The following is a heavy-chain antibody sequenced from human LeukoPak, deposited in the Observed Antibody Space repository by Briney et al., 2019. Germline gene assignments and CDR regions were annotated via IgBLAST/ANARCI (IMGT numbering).Heavy chain of an antibody. CDR2: IYYSGST. D-gene: IGHD3-10*01. CDR3: AREADYGSGSPDTFDY. V-gene: IGHV4-59*01. CDR1: GGSFSSYY. J-gene: IGHJ4*02. Sequence: SETLSLTCAVYGGSFSSYYWSWIRQPPGKGLEWIGYIYYSGSTNYNPSLKSRATISVDTSKNQFSLELSSVTAADTAVYYCAREADYGSGSPDTFDYWGQGTLVTVSS.